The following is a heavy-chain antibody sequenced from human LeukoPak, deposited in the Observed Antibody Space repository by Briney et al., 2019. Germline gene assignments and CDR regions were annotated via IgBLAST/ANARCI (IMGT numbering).Heavy chain of an antibody. V-gene: IGHV4-38-2*02. D-gene: IGHD5-18*01. Sequence: SETLSLTCAVSGYSISSGYYWGWIRQPPGKGLEWIGSIYRSGSTYYNPSLQSRVTISLDTSKNQFSLRLSSVTAADTAVYYCARDRGYNNGLRPTFDYWGQGILVTASS. CDR3: ARDRGYNNGLRPTFDY. CDR2: IYRSGST. CDR1: GYSISSGYY. J-gene: IGHJ4*02.